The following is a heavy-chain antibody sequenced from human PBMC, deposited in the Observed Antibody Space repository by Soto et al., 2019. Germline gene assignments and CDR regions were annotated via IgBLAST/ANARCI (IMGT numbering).Heavy chain of an antibody. CDR2: ISAYNGNT. CDR3: ARDGDSSGYSVLNWFDP. V-gene: IGHV1-18*04. Sequence: ASVKVSCKASGYTFTSYGISWVRQAPGQGLEWMGWISAYNGNTNYAQKLQGRVTMTTDTSTSTAYMELRSLRSDDTAVYYCARDGDSSGYSVLNWFDPWGQGTLVTVSS. D-gene: IGHD3-22*01. J-gene: IGHJ5*02. CDR1: GYTFTSYG.